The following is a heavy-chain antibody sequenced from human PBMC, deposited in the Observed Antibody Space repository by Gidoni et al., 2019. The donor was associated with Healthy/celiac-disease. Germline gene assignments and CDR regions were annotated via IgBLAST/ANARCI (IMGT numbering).Heavy chain of an antibody. CDR3: ARVSPGASCSGGSCYPDY. CDR1: AYTFSGYY. Sequence: VQLAQSGAAVTNPVAPVNFSVMSSAYTFSGYYMHWVRQAPGQGLEWMGWINPNSGGTSKAQKFQGRVTKTRDRAISTAYMELSRLRSDDTAVYYCARVSPGASCSGGSCYPDYWGQGTLVTVSS. J-gene: IGHJ4*02. D-gene: IGHD2-15*01. CDR2: INPNSGGT. V-gene: IGHV1-2*02.